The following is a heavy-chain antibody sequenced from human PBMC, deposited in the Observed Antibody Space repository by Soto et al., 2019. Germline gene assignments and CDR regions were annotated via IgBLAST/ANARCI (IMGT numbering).Heavy chain of an antibody. Sequence: GGSLRIASASSGFTFSDYGMYWGRQAPGKGLEWVAVISYDGSNRYYADSVKGRFTISRDHSKNTLYLQMNSLSAEDTAVYYCATYREIVGHDHFDYWRQGTLVTVYS. D-gene: IGHD1-26*01. CDR3: ATYREIVGHDHFDY. V-gene: IGHV3-30*03. CDR1: GFTFSDYG. CDR2: ISYDGSNR. J-gene: IGHJ4*02.